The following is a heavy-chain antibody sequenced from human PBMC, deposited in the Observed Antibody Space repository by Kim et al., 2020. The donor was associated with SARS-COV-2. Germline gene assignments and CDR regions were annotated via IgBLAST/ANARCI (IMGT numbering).Heavy chain of an antibody. D-gene: IGHD6-19*01. CDR1: GFTFSSYG. Sequence: GGSLRLSCAASGFTFSSYGMHWVRQAPGKGLEWVAVISYDGSNKYYADSVKGRFSISRDSLKNTLYLQMNSLRGEDTAVYYCARDARSGQWLFPGDYWGQGTLVTVSS. J-gene: IGHJ4*02. V-gene: IGHV3-33*05. CDR3: ARDARSGQWLFPGDY. CDR2: ISYDGSNK.